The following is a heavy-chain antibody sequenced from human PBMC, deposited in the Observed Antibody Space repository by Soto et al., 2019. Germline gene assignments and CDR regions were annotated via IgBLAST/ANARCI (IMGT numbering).Heavy chain of an antibody. V-gene: IGHV5-51*01. CDR3: ARQDSSGSDNWFDR. CDR2: IYPGDSDT. CDR1: GYSFTSYL. D-gene: IGHD3-22*01. Sequence: GESLKISFKGSGYSFTSYLIGWVRQMPVKGLEWMGIIYPGDSDTRYSPSFQAQVTISADKSISTAYLQWSSLKASDTAMYYCARQDSSGSDNWFDRCGRLTLVTVCS. J-gene: IGHJ5*02.